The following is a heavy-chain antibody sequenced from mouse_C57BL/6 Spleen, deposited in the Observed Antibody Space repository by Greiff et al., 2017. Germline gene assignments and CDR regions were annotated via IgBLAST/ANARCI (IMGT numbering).Heavy chain of an antibody. V-gene: IGHV1-26*01. CDR1: GYTFTDYY. J-gene: IGHJ2*01. CDR3: ARWGLDITTVVAHFDY. CDR2: INPNNGGT. Sequence: EVQLQQSGPELVKPGASVKISCKASGYTFTDYYMNWVKQSHGKSLEWIGDINPNNGGTSYNQKFKGKATLTVDKSSSTAYMEIRSLTSEDSAVYYCARWGLDITTVVAHFDYWGQGTTLTVSS. D-gene: IGHD1-1*01.